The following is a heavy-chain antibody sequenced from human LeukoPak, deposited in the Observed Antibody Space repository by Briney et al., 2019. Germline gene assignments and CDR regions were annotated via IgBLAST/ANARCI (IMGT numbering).Heavy chain of an antibody. J-gene: IGHJ5*02. V-gene: IGHV4-4*02. Sequence: SETLSLTCAVSGASVSSGNWWNWARQSPGRGLEWIAEILYTGDTNYNPSLRSRVTLSIDNSNNEASLKLASVTAADSAVYYCARAQRGCSANSCYLDPWGPGILVTVSS. CDR1: GASVSSGNW. CDR2: ILYTGDT. CDR3: ARAQRGCSANSCYLDP. D-gene: IGHD2-15*01.